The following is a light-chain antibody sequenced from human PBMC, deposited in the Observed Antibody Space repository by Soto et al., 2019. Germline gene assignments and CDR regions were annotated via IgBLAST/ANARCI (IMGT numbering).Light chain of an antibody. J-gene: IGKJ1*01. CDR3: QHYKESST. V-gene: IGKV1-5*03. CDR1: QSISSW. Sequence: DIQMTQSPSTLSASVGDRVTITCRASQSISSWLAWYQQKPEKAPKLLIYEASSSEIGVPPRFSGSGFGTEFTLTISSLQPDDFATYYCQHYKESSTFGQGTRLEIK. CDR2: EAS.